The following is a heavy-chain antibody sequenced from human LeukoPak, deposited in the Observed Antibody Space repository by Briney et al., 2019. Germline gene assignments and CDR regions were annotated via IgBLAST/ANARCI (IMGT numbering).Heavy chain of an antibody. CDR1: GFTFSSYS. V-gene: IGHV3-21*01. CDR3: ARDLPNYGGNSDDDY. D-gene: IGHD4-23*01. CDR2: ISSSSSYI. Sequence: GGSLRLSCAASGFTFSSYSMNWVRQAPGKGLEWVSSISSSSSYIYYADSVKGRFAISRDNAKNSLYLQMNSLRAEDTAVYYCARDLPNYGGNSDDDYWGQGTLVTVSS. J-gene: IGHJ4*02.